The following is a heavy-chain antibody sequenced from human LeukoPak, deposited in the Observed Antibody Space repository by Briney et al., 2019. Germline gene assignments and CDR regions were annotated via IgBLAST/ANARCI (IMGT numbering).Heavy chain of an antibody. V-gene: IGHV3-23*01. Sequence: GASLRLSCAASGFTFSSYAMSWVRQAPGKGLEWVSAISGSGGSTYYADSVKGRFTISRDNSKNTLYLQMNGLRAEDTAVYYCAKAGGYYDSSGYYSRLPVPDAFDIWGQGTMVTVSS. CDR3: AKAGGYYDSSGYYSRLPVPDAFDI. D-gene: IGHD3-22*01. CDR1: GFTFSSYA. J-gene: IGHJ3*02. CDR2: ISGSGGST.